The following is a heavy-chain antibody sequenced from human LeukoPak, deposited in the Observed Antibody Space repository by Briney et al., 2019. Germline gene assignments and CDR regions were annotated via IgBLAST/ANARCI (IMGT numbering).Heavy chain of an antibody. CDR1: GFTFSSYQ. CDR2: ISGSDNRI. Sequence: GGSLRLSCAASGFTFSSYQMNWVRQAPGKGLEWVSYISGSDNRIYYADSVKGRFTISRDNPKNSLFLQMNSLRAEDTAVYYCARRFDVWGQGTTVTVSS. V-gene: IGHV3-48*03. J-gene: IGHJ6*02. CDR3: ARRFDV.